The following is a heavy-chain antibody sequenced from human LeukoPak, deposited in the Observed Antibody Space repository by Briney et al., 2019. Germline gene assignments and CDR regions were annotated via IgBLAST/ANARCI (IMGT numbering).Heavy chain of an antibody. CDR1: GFTLSDYD. Sequence: PGGSLRLSCAASGFTLSDYDMHWVRQAPGKGLEWVAVMSFDGSNKYYADSVKGRFTISRDNSKNTLYLQMNNLRAEDTAVYYCAKSSMVRAVIAYCFDYWGQGTLVTVSS. D-gene: IGHD3-10*01. CDR3: AKSSMVRAVIAYCFDY. V-gene: IGHV3-30*18. CDR2: MSFDGSNK. J-gene: IGHJ4*02.